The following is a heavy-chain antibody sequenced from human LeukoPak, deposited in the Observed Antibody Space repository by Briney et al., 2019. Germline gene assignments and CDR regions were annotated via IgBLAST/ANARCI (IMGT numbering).Heavy chain of an antibody. V-gene: IGHV3-74*01. CDR2: INSDGSST. CDR1: GFTFSSYS. D-gene: IGHD6-6*01. J-gene: IGHJ6*02. CDR3: ARDGIWEYSSSRAWDYYYYYGMDV. Sequence: PGGSLRLSCAASGFTFSSYSMHWVRQAPGKGLVWVSRINSDGSSTSYADSVKGRFTISRDNAKNTLYLQMNSLRAEDTAVYYCARDGIWEYSSSRAWDYYYYYGMDVWGQGTTVTVSS.